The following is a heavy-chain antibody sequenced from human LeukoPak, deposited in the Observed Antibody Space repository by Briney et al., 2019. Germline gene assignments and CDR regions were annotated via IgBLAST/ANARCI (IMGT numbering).Heavy chain of an antibody. CDR1: AYTFTSYD. J-gene: IGHJ6*02. D-gene: IGHD6-13*01. Sequence: ASVKVSCKASAYTFTSYDINWVRQATGQGLEWMGWMNPNSGNTGYAQKFQGRVTMTRNTSISTAYMELSSLRSEDTAVYYCARGGIAAAGYGMDVWGQGTTVTVSS. CDR3: ARGGIAAAGYGMDV. V-gene: IGHV1-8*01. CDR2: MNPNSGNT.